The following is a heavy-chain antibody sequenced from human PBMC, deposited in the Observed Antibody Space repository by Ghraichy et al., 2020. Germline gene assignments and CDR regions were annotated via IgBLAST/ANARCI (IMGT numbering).Heavy chain of an antibody. D-gene: IGHD6-13*01. J-gene: IGHJ4*02. V-gene: IGHV2-5*01. Sequence: SGPTLVKPTQTLTLTCTFSGFSLTTSGVGVGWIRQPPGKALEWLALFYWNDDQHYSPSLKSRLTITKDTSTNQVVLTMTNTDPVDTATYYCTHRAGHSSREGIFDYWGQGTLVTVSS. CDR1: GFSLTTSGVG. CDR2: FYWNDDQ. CDR3: THRAGHSSREGIFDY.